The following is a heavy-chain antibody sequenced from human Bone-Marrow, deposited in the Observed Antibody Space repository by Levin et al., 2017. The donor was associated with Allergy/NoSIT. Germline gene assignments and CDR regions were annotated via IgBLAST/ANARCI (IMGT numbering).Heavy chain of an antibody. CDR2: INWNGGST. Sequence: GESLKISCAASGFTFDDYGMSWVRQAPGKGLEWVSGINWNGGSTGYADSVKGRFTISRDNAKNSLYLQMNSLRAEDTALYHCARDDSSGYYYPHTHYDYYGMDVWGQGTTVTVSS. CDR3: ARDDSSGYYYPHTHYDYYGMDV. D-gene: IGHD3-22*01. V-gene: IGHV3-20*01. CDR1: GFTFDDYG. J-gene: IGHJ6*02.